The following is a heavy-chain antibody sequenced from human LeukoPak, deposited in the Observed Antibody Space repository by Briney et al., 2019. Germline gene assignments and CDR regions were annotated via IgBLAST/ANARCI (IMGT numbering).Heavy chain of an antibody. D-gene: IGHD6-19*01. CDR3: VVSSGWYYFDY. J-gene: IGHJ4*02. CDR2: IYSGGST. Sequence: GGSLRLSCAASGFTVSSNYMSWVRQAPGKGLEWVSVIYSGGSTYYAGSVKGRFTISRDNSKNTLYLQMNSLRAEDTAVYYCVVSSGWYYFDYWGQGTLVTVSS. V-gene: IGHV3-53*01. CDR1: GFTVSSNY.